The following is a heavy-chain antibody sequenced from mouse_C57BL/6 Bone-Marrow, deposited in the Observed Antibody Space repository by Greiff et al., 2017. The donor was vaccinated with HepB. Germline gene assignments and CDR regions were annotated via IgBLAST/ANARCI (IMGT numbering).Heavy chain of an antibody. D-gene: IGHD1-1*01. Sequence: EVKLMESGGGLVKPGGSLKLSCAASGFTFSDYGMHWVRQAPEKGLEWVAYISSGSSTIYYADTVKGRFTISRDNAKNTLFLQMTSLRSEDTAMYYWASPFYYGSSYWYFDVWGTGTTVTVSS. CDR3: ASPFYYGSSYWYFDV. J-gene: IGHJ1*03. CDR1: GFTFSDYG. CDR2: ISSGSSTI. V-gene: IGHV5-17*01.